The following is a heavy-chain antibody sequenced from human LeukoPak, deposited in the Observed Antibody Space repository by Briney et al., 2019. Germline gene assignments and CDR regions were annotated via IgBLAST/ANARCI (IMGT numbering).Heavy chain of an antibody. D-gene: IGHD2-15*01. CDR1: DVAISSSSYY. V-gene: IGHV4-39*01. J-gene: IGHJ4*02. Sequence: SETLSLTCTVSDVAISSSSYYWGWIRQPPGKGLEWIGSIYYSGSTYYNPSLKSRVTISVDTSKNQFSLKLSSVTAADAAVYYCARSYCSGGSCYFDYWGQGTLVTVSS. CDR2: IYYSGST. CDR3: ARSYCSGGSCYFDY.